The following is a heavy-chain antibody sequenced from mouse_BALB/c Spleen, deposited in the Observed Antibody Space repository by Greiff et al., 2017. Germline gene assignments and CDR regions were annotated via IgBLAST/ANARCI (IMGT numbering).Heavy chain of an antibody. D-gene: IGHD2-4*01. Sequence: VQLQQSGPELMKPGASVKISCKASGYSFTSYYMHWVKQSHGKSLEWIGYIDPFNGGTSYNQKFKGKATLTVDKSSSTAYMHLSSLTSEDSAVYYCARSYYDYDFYFDYWGQGTTLTVSS. CDR3: ARSYYDYDFYFDY. J-gene: IGHJ2*01. CDR1: GYSFTSYY. CDR2: IDPFNGGT. V-gene: IGHV1S135*01.